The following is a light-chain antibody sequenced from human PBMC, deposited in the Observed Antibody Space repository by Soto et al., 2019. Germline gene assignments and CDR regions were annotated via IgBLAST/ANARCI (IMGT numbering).Light chain of an antibody. CDR3: GTWDNSLRVVV. Sequence: QSVLTQPPSVSAAPGPKVTISCSGSSSNVGINYVAWYQQLPGTAPRLLIYDTDKRPSGIPDRFSGSKSGTSATLGITGLQSGDEADYYCGTWDNSLRVVVFGGGTKLTVL. CDR2: DTD. J-gene: IGLJ2*01. CDR1: SSNVGINY. V-gene: IGLV1-51*01.